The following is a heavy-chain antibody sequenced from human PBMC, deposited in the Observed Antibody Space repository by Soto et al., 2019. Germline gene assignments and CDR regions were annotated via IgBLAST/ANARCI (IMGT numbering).Heavy chain of an antibody. V-gene: IGHV5-10-1*01. CDR3: ARHKDCSGGSCYSRNYYYYGMDV. J-gene: IGHJ6*02. CDR2: IDPSDSYT. CDR1: GYSFTSYW. Sequence: GESLKISCKGSGYSFTSYWISWVRQMPGKGLEWMGRIDPSDSYTNYSPSFQGHVTISADKSISTAYLQWSSLKASDTAMYYCARHKDCSGGSCYSRNYYYYGMDVWGQGTTVTAP. D-gene: IGHD2-15*01.